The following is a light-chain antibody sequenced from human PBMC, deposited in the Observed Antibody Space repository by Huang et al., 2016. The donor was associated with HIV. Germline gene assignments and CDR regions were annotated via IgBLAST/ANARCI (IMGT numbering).Light chain of an antibody. CDR2: GAS. Sequence: EIVMTQSPATLSVSPGERATLSCRASQSVSSNLAWYQQKPGQAPRLLIYGASARGTGVAARFSGSGSGTEFTLTISSLRSEDSAMYYCQQYNIWPQTFGGGTKVEIK. V-gene: IGKV3-15*01. J-gene: IGKJ4*01. CDR1: QSVSSN. CDR3: QQYNIWPQT.